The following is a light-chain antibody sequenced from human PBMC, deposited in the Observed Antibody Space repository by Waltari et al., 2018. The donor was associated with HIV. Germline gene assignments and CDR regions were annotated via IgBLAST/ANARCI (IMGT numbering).Light chain of an antibody. CDR3: QVWDSSSGVV. CDR1: DIESKV. J-gene: IGLJ2*01. Sequence: SYVLTQSPSVSVAPGKTARIPCGGNDIESKVVHWYQQKPGQAPLLVIYEDSDRPSGRSERFSGSNSGNTATLTISRVEAGDEAAYYCQVWDSSSGVVFGGGTNLTVL. V-gene: IGLV3-21*04. CDR2: EDS.